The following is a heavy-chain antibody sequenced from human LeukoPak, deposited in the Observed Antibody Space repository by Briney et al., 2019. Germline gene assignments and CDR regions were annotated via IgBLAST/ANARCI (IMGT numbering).Heavy chain of an antibody. CDR2: ISTSGNSM. CDR3: ARVVRGDAYNYDY. J-gene: IGHJ4*02. CDR1: GFTFSSYT. D-gene: IGHD5-24*01. Sequence: GGSLRLSCAASGFTFSSYTVNWVRQAPGKGLEWVSSISTSGNSMYHADSVKGRFTTSRDNARNSLYLQMNSLRAEDTAVYYCARVVRGDAYNYDYWGRGTLVTVSS. V-gene: IGHV3-21*01.